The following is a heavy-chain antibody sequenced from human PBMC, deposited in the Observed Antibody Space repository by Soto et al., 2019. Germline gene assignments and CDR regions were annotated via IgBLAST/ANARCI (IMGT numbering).Heavy chain of an antibody. CDR3: ARVYPGNPQGYYYYYGMDV. V-gene: IGHV1-46*01. CDR2: IKPSGGST. D-gene: IGHD4-4*01. J-gene: IGHJ6*02. CDR1: GYTFTSYY. Sequence: QVQLVQSGAEVKKPGASVKVSCEASGYTFTSYYIHWVRQAPGQGLEWMGIIKPSGGSTSYALKFQGRVTMTRDTSTSTVYMEVSSRRSEDTAVYYCARVYPGNPQGYYYYYGMDVWGQGTTVTVSS.